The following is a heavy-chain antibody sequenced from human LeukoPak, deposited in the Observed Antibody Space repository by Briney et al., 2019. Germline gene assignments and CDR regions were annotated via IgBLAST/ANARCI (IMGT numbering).Heavy chain of an antibody. CDR3: ARGPVSDY. CDR2: INHSGST. CDR1: GGSFSGYY. Sequence: SETLSLTCAVYGGSFSGYYWSWIRQPPGKGLEWIGEINHSGSTNYNPSLKSRVTISVDTSKNQFSLKLSSVTAADTAVYYCARGPVSDYWGQGTLATVSS. V-gene: IGHV4-34*01. J-gene: IGHJ4*02.